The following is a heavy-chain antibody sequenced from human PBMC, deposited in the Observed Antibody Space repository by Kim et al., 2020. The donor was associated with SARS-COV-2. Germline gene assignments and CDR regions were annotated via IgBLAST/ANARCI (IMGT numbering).Heavy chain of an antibody. CDR3: ARISYCSGGSCHSRSFDY. CDR2: IYYSGST. CDR1: GGSISSSSYY. J-gene: IGHJ4*02. D-gene: IGHD2-15*01. Sequence: SETLSLTCTVSGGSISSSSYYWGWIRQPPGKGLEWIGSIYYSGSTYYNPSLKSRVTISVDTSKNQFSLKLSSVTAADTAVYYCARISYCSGGSCHSRSFDYWGQGTLVTVSS. V-gene: IGHV4-39*07.